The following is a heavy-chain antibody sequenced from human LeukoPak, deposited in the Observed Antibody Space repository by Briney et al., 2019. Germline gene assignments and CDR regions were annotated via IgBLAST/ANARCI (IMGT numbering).Heavy chain of an antibody. J-gene: IGHJ4*02. D-gene: IGHD3-10*01. CDR3: ARLYYYGSGSEGDDY. V-gene: IGHV4-39*01. CDR1: GGSISSSSYY. CDR2: IYYSGST. Sequence: SETLSLTCTVSGGSISSSSYYWGWIRQPPGKGLEWIGSIYYSGSTYYNPSLKSRVTISVDTSKNQFSLKLSSVTAADTAVYYCARLYYYGSGSEGDDYWGQGTLVTVSS.